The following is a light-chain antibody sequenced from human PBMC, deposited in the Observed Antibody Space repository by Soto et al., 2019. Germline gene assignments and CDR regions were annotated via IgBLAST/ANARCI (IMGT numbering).Light chain of an antibody. V-gene: IGKV1-9*01. Sequence: IQLTQSPSSQSASVGDRLTTPCRASQCISSYLAWYQQKPGKAPKLLIYAASTLQSGVPSRFSGSGSGTDFTLTISSLQPEDFATYYCQQLNSYPPTFGQGTRLEIK. CDR3: QQLNSYPPT. J-gene: IGKJ5*01. CDR2: AAS. CDR1: QCISSY.